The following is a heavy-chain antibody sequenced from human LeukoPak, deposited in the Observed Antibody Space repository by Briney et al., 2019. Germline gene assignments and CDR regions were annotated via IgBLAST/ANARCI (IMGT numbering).Heavy chain of an antibody. V-gene: IGHV3-30*18. J-gene: IGHJ6*03. CDR3: AKRRGLELLYYYYMDV. Sequence: GGSLRLSCAASGFTFSTYGTHWVRQAPGKGLEWVAVIAFDGKTTYYADSVKGRFTISRDDSKNTLYLQMNSLRAEDTAVYYCAKRRGLELLYYYYMDVWGKGTTVTVSS. CDR1: GFTFSTYG. D-gene: IGHD1-7*01. CDR2: IAFDGKTT.